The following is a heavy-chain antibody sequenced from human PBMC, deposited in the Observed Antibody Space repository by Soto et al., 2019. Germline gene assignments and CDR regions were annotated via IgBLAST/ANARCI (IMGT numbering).Heavy chain of an antibody. V-gene: IGHV1-8*01. CDR3: ARGAVPAARYVYYYYMDV. Sequence: ASLKVSCNTSGYTFTSYDINWVRHTPGQGLEWIGWMNPNSGNTGYAQKFQGRVTMTRNTSISTAYMELSSLRSEDTAVYYCARGAVPAARYVYYYYMDVWGKGTTVTVSS. J-gene: IGHJ6*03. CDR1: GYTFTSYD. D-gene: IGHD2-2*01. CDR2: MNPNSGNT.